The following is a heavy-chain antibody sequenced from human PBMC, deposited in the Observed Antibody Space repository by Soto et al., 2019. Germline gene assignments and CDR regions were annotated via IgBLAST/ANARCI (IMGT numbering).Heavy chain of an antibody. Sequence: GGSLRLSCAASGFTFSNAWMNWVRQAPGKGLEWVGRIKSKTDGGTTDYAAPVKGRFTISRDDSKNTLYLQMNSLKTEDTAVYYCTTDRDQYYDFWSGRSDYYGMDVWGQGTTVTVSS. D-gene: IGHD3-3*01. CDR3: TTDRDQYYDFWSGRSDYYGMDV. J-gene: IGHJ6*02. CDR1: GFTFSNAW. CDR2: IKSKTDGGTT. V-gene: IGHV3-15*07.